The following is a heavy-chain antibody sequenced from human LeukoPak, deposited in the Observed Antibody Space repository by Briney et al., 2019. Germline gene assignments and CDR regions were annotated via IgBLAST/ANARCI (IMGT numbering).Heavy chain of an antibody. V-gene: IGHV4-34*01. D-gene: IGHD6-19*01. J-gene: IGHJ5*02. CDR1: GGSFSGYY. Sequence: SETLSLTCAVYGGSFSGYYWSWIRQPPGKGLEWIGEINHSGSTNYNPSLKSRVTISVDTSKNQFSLKLSSVTAADTAVYYCARRAMWQWLARSFDPWGQGTLVTVSS. CDR2: INHSGST. CDR3: ARRAMWQWLARSFDP.